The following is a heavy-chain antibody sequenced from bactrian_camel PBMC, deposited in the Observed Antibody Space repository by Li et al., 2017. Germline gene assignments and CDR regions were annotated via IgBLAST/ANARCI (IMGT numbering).Heavy chain of an antibody. J-gene: IGHJ4*01. CDR2: IIKGGGST. D-gene: IGHD6*01. V-gene: IGHV3S31*01. CDR1: GFTFSSYA. CDR3: AKAEYGGSSYNY. Sequence: VQLVESGGGLVQPGGSLRLSCAASGFTFSSYAMTWARQAPGKGLEWVSGIIKGGGSTYYADSVKGRFTISRDIAKNMLYLQLTSLNTEDTAMYYCAKAEYGGSSYNYRGQGTQVTVS.